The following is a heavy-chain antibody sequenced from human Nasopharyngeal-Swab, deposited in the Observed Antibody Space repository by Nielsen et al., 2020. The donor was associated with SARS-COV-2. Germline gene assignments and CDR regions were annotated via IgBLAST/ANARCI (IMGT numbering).Heavy chain of an antibody. V-gene: IGHV4-59*13. CDR1: GASIRSYY. CDR3: AKLTRLTAASDAFDV. J-gene: IGHJ3*01. D-gene: IGHD2-2*01. Sequence: SETLSLTCTVSGASIRSYYWSWIRQPPNKGLEWIGYISYNEVTYYNSSLKSRVTISADTFKNQVSLTLTSVTAADTAVYYCAKLTRLTAASDAFDVWGQGTMVTVSS. CDR2: ISYNEVT.